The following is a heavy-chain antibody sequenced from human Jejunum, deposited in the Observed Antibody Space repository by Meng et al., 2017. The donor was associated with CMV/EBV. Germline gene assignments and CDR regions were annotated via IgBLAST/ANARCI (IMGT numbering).Heavy chain of an antibody. CDR3: TRDPRLTDY. J-gene: IGHJ4*02. CDR1: GFIFSDYY. V-gene: IGHV3-11*05. CDR2: ISGTSTYT. D-gene: IGHD6-25*01. Sequence: VLLVDGGEGLVKPGASLRLSCATSGFIFSDYYMTVLRQAPGKGLESVSYISGTSTYTNYADSVKGRFTISRDNARNSLYLQMNNLSAEDTAIYYCTRDPRLTDYWGQGTLVTVSS.